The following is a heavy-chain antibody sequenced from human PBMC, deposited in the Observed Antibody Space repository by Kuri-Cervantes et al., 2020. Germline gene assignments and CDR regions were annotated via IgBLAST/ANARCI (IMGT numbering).Heavy chain of an antibody. V-gene: IGHV1-18*01. J-gene: IGHJ4*02. CDR1: GYTFTSYG. D-gene: IGHD6-19*01. CDR2: VRAYNGNT. CDR3: ARLPYSSCWYPLYYFDY. Sequence: DSVKVSCKASGYTFTSYGISWVRQAPGQGLEWMGWVRAYNGNTNYAQKLEGRVTMTTDTSTSTAYMGLRSLRSDDTSVYYWARLPYSSCWYPLYYFDYLGQGTLVTVSS.